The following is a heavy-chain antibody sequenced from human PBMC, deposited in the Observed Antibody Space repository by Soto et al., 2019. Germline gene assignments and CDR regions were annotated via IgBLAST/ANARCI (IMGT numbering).Heavy chain of an antibody. D-gene: IGHD4-4*01. CDR2: ITSVGYT. Sequence: GGSLRLSCATSGFIFSNYAMSWVRQAPGKGLEWVAAITSVGYTYYVDSLKGRFTISRDNSKNTLFLQMNSLRAEDTAVYYCAKDLIDYSNSYFDYWGQGTLVTVSS. V-gene: IGHV3-23*01. CDR1: GFIFSNYA. J-gene: IGHJ4*02. CDR3: AKDLIDYSNSYFDY.